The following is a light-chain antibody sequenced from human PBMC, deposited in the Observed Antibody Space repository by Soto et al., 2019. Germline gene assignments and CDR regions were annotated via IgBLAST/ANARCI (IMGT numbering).Light chain of an antibody. CDR1: QSVSSSY. V-gene: IGKV3-20*01. CDR2: GAS. Sequence: EIVLTQSPGTLSLSPGERATLSCRASQSVSSSYLAWYQQKPGQAPRLLIYGASSRATGIPDRFSGSGSGTDFTVNISRLEPANFAVYYCQQYGSSPQTCGQVTEVDIK. J-gene: IGKJ1*01. CDR3: QQYGSSPQT.